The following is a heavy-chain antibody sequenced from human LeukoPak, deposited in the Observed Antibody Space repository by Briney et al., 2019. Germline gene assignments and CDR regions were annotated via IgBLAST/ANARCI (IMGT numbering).Heavy chain of an antibody. CDR2: ISSIGSTL. Sequence: GGSLSPSCAASGFTLSSYEMNWVRQAPGKGLEWVSYISSIGSTLYYVGSVKDRSTIYIDNPKHSLYLQMNSLRAEDTAVYYCARDKLLLRGYYYGMDVWGKGTRVTVSS. CDR1: GFTLSSYE. J-gene: IGHJ6*04. CDR3: ARDKLLLRGYYYGMDV. D-gene: IGHD2-21*02. V-gene: IGHV3-48*03.